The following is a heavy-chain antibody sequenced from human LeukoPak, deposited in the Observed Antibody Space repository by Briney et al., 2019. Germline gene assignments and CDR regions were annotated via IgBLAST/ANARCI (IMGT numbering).Heavy chain of an antibody. V-gene: IGHV3-33*01. CDR2: MWNDGITG. D-gene: IGHD6-19*01. J-gene: IGHJ4*02. Sequence: PGGSLRLSCAASGFDFRKYGIHWVRQAPGKGLEWVAIMWNDGITGKSADSVRGRFSVSRDNSKNTVYLEMDSLRADDTSVYYCARDGSGWSSDYWGQGTLVTVSS. CDR1: GFDFRKYG. CDR3: ARDGSGWSSDY.